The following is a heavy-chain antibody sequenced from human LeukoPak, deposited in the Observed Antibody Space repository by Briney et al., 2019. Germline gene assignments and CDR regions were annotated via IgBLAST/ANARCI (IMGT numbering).Heavy chain of an antibody. J-gene: IGHJ4*02. CDR1: GYTFTSYG. CDR2: ISAYNGNA. Sequence: ASVKVSCKASGYTFTSYGISWVRQAPGQGLEWMGWISAYNGNANYAQKLQGRVTMTTDTSTSTAYMELRSLRSDDTAVYYCARGWDSSGQMPFLYWGQGTLVTVSS. D-gene: IGHD3-22*01. V-gene: IGHV1-18*01. CDR3: ARGWDSSGQMPFLY.